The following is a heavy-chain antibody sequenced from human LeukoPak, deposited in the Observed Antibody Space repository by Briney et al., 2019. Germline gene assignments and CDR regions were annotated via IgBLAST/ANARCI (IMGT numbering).Heavy chain of an antibody. CDR1: GGSFSGYY. J-gene: IGHJ4*02. V-gene: IGHV4-34*01. CDR3: ARGPRGYSGYDLWGAFDY. CDR2: INHSGST. D-gene: IGHD5-12*01. Sequence: SETLSLTCAVYGGSFSGYYWSWIRQPPGKGLEWIGEINHSGSTNYNPSLKSRVTISVDTSKNQFSLKLSSMTAADTAVYYCARGPRGYSGYDLWGAFDYWGQGTLVTVSS.